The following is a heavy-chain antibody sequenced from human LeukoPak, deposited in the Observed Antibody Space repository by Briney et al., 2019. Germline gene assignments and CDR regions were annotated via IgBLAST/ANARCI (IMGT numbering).Heavy chain of an antibody. D-gene: IGHD4-17*01. CDR2: IKPDGSEK. J-gene: IGHJ4*02. Sequence: GGSLRLSCAASTFTFSSDYMSCVRQTPGKGLEWVANIKPDGSEKAYGDSVKGRFSISRDNAKNSLYLQMNSLRVDDTAVYYCARDPAYGALDYWGQGILVTVSS. V-gene: IGHV3-7*01. CDR1: TFTFSSDY. CDR3: ARDPAYGALDY.